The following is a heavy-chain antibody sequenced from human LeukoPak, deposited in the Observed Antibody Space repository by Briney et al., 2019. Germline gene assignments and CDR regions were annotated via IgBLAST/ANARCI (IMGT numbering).Heavy chain of an antibody. V-gene: IGHV4-59*01. CDR3: ARDRGYCSSTSCYTRFDY. Sequence: SWIRQPPGKGLEWIGYIYYSGSTNYNPSLKSRVTISVDTSKNQFSLKLSSVTAADTAVYYCARDRGYCSSTSCYTRFDYWGQGTLVTVSS. CDR2: IYYSGST. J-gene: IGHJ4*02. D-gene: IGHD2-2*02.